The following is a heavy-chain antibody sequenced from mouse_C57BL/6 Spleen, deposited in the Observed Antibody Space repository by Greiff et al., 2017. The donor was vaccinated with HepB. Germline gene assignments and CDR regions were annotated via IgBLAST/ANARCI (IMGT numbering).Heavy chain of an antibody. D-gene: IGHD2-3*01. Sequence: LEESGPELVKPGASVKISCKASGYAFSSSWMNWVKQRPGKGLEWIGRIYPGDGDTNYNGKFKGKATLTADKSSSTAYMHLSRLTSEDSAVYFCARSGDGLHAMDYWGQGTSVTVSS. J-gene: IGHJ4*01. CDR2: IYPGDGDT. V-gene: IGHV1-82*01. CDR3: ARSGDGLHAMDY. CDR1: GYAFSSSW.